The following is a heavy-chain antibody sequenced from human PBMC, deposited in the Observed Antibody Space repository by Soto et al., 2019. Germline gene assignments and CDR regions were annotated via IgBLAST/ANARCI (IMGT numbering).Heavy chain of an antibody. D-gene: IGHD2-2*01. CDR2: ISAYNGNT. CDR3: ASGRIVVVPAATRYDYYYGMDV. V-gene: IGHV1-18*01. J-gene: IGHJ6*04. CDR1: GYTFTSYG. Sequence: VASVKVPCKASGYTFTSYGISWVRQAPGQGLEWMGWISAYNGNTNYAQKLQGRVTMTTDTSTSTAYMELRSLRSDDTAVYYCASGRIVVVPAATRYDYYYGMDVRGKGGRVTISS.